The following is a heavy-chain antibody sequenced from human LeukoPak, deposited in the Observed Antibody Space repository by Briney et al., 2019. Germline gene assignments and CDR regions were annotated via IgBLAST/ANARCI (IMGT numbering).Heavy chain of an antibody. V-gene: IGHV3-66*01. D-gene: IGHD1/OR15-1a*01. J-gene: IGHJ5*02. CDR2: LHTTGNI. Sequence: GRSLRLSCAASGFTVSSNFMSWVRQAPGKGLEWVSVLHTTGNILYADSVKGRFTISRDTSQNTLYLQMNSLRVGDSAVYYCARGGYNWDTDAGWFDPWGLGTLVTVSS. CDR1: GFTVSSNF. CDR3: ARGGYNWDTDAGWFDP.